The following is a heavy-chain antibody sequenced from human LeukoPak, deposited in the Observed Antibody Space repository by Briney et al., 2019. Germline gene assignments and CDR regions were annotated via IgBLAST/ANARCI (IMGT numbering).Heavy chain of an antibody. CDR2: IKSKTDGGTT. J-gene: IGHJ3*02. CDR3: TTDYYGSGSYPDAFDI. D-gene: IGHD3-10*01. Sequence: GGSLRLSCTASGFTFSNAWMSWVRQAPGKGLEWVGRIKSKTDGGTTDYAAPVKGRFTISRDDSKNTLYLQMNSLRTEDTAVYYCTTDYYGSGSYPDAFDIWGRGTMVTVSS. V-gene: IGHV3-15*01. CDR1: GFTFSNAW.